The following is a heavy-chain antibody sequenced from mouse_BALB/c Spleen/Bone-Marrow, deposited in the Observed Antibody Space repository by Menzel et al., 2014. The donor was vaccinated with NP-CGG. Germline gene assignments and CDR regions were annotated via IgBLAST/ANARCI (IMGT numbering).Heavy chain of an antibody. CDR2: IHPYSGDT. J-gene: IGHJ3*01. D-gene: IGHD4-1*01. V-gene: IGHV1S130*01. Sequence: VQLQQSGSVLVRPGASVKLSCKASGYTFTSSWMHWVKQRPGQGLEWIGEIHPYSGDTNYNEKFKGKATLTVDTSSSTAYVNFSSLTSEDSAVSYCAGYWSGFAYWGQGTLVTVSA. CDR3: AGYWSGFAY. CDR1: GYTFTSSW.